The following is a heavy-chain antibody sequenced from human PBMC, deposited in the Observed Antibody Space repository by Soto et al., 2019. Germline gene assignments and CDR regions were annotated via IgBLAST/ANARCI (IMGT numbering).Heavy chain of an antibody. Sequence: SETLSLTCTVSGGSISSYYWSWIRQPPGKGLEWIGYIYYSGSTNYNPSLKSRVTISVDTSKNQFSLKLSSVTAADTAVYYCAREHESSSFFDYWGQGTLVTVSS. V-gene: IGHV4-59*12. CDR3: AREHESSSFFDY. CDR1: GGSISSYY. D-gene: IGHD6-6*01. CDR2: IYYSGST. J-gene: IGHJ4*02.